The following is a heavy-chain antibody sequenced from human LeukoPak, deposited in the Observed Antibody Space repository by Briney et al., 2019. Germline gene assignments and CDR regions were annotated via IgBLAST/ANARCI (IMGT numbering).Heavy chain of an antibody. D-gene: IGHD5-12*01. CDR2: FDPEDGET. J-gene: IGHJ4*02. Sequence: ASVKVSCKVSGYTLTELSMHWVRQAPGKGLEWMGGFDPEDGETIYAQKFQGRVTMTEDTSTDTAYVELSSLRSEDTAVYYCASHVDIVATSHFDYWGQGTLVTVSS. CDR1: GYTLTELS. CDR3: ASHVDIVATSHFDY. V-gene: IGHV1-24*01.